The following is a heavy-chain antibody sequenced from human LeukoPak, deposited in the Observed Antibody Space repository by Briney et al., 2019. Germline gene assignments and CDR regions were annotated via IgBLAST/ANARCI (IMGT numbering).Heavy chain of an antibody. V-gene: IGHV3-23*01. CDR2: ISGSGGST. D-gene: IGHD5-12*01. J-gene: IGHJ4*02. CDR1: GFTFSSYA. Sequence: GGSLRLSCAASGFTFSSYAMSWVRQAPVKGLEWVSAISGSGGSTYYADSVKGRFTISRDNSKNTLYLQMNSLRAEDTAVYYCARDRVIRGSAEGYYFDYWGQGTLVTVSS. CDR3: ARDRVIRGSAEGYYFDY.